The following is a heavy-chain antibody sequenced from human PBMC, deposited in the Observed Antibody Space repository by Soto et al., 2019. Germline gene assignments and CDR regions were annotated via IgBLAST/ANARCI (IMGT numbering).Heavy chain of an antibody. CDR3: ARAVIVGPYGMDV. Sequence: PGGSLRLSCAASGFTVSSNYMSWVRQAPGKGLEWVSVIYSGGSTYYADSVKGRFTISRDNSKNTLYLQMNSLRAEDTAVYYCARAVIVGPYGMDVWGKGTTVTVSS. D-gene: IGHD1-26*01. CDR2: IYSGGST. V-gene: IGHV3-53*01. CDR1: GFTVSSNY. J-gene: IGHJ6*04.